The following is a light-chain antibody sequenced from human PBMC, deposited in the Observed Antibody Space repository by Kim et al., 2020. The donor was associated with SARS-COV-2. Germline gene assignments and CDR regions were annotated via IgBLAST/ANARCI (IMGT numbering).Light chain of an antibody. CDR2: EEN. CDR1: SGSSTGNN. Sequence: KEATSCTPSSGSSTGNNVVGYHQRPGSAATTAVNEENQRRSGGPARRSCAIDGSSTSASLTISGLKSEDEADDYCQSYDSRNPVVFGGGTQLTVL. J-gene: IGLJ2*01. V-gene: IGLV6-57*03. CDR3: QSYDSRNPVV.